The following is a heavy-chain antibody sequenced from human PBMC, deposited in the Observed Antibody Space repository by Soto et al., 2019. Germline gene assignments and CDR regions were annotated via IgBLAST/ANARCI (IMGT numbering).Heavy chain of an antibody. D-gene: IGHD3-16*02. V-gene: IGHV1-69*13. CDR2: IIPIFGTA. CDR1: VCTFISYA. Sequence: SVKVSCKSSVCTFISYAISWVRQAPGQGLEWMGGIIPIFGTANYPQKFQGRVTITADESTSTAYMELRSLRSEDTAIYYCARSTAGVLGIIIEGSNWLAPWGQGSLVTVSS. J-gene: IGHJ5*02. CDR3: ARSTAGVLGIIIEGSNWLAP.